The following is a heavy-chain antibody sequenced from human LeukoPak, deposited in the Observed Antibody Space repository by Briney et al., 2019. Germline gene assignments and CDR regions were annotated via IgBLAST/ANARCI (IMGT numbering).Heavy chain of an antibody. CDR2: ISGSGGSI. V-gene: IGHV3-23*01. D-gene: IGHD2-15*01. CDR3: AKDIVVVVAAPHYFDY. J-gene: IGHJ4*02. CDR1: GFTFSSYA. Sequence: GGSLRLSCAASGFTFSSYAMSWVRQAPGKGLERVSAISGSGGSIYYADSVKGRFTISRDNSKNTLYLQMNSLRAEDTAVYYCAKDIVVVVAAPHYFDYWGQGTLVTVSS.